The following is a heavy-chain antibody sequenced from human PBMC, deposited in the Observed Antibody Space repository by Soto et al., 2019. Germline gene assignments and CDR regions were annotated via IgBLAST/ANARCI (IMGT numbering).Heavy chain of an antibody. D-gene: IGHD3-3*01. CDR2: IIPIFGTA. J-gene: IGHJ5*02. V-gene: IGHV1-69*13. Sequence: GASVKVSCKASGGTFSSYAISWVRQAPGQGLEWMGGIIPIFGTANYAQKFQGRVTITADESTSTAYMELSSLRSEDTAVYYCARSRPYDFWSGPNWFDPWGQGTLVTVSS. CDR3: ARSRPYDFWSGPNWFDP. CDR1: GGTFSSYA.